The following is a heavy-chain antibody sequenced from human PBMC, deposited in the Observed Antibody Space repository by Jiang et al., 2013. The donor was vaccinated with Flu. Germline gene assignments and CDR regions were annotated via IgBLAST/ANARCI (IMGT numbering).Heavy chain of an antibody. D-gene: IGHD3-9*01. CDR2: INVGNGNT. Sequence: SGAEVKKPGASVKVSCEASGYTFMNYAIHWVRQAPGQSLEWMGWINVGNGNTEYSQKFQGRVTIATDTSASTAYMELSSLKSEDTAVYYCARGILRSPLDSWGQGTLVTVSS. CDR3: ARGILRSPLDS. CDR1: GYTFMNYA. J-gene: IGHJ4*02. V-gene: IGHV1-3*01.